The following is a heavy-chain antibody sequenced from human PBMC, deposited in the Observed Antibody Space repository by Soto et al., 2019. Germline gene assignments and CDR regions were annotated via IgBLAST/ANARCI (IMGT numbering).Heavy chain of an antibody. J-gene: IGHJ4*02. CDR1: GFTFSSYA. V-gene: IGHV3-23*01. Sequence: PGGSLRLSCAASGFTFSSYAMSWVRQAPGRGLEWVSAISGSGSSTYHADTVKGRFTTSIDNSQDTLFLQMNSLRAEDTAVYYCAKGSGPYRPYYFDYWGQGTLVTVYS. D-gene: IGHD2-15*01. CDR2: ISGSGSST. CDR3: AKGSGPYRPYYFDY.